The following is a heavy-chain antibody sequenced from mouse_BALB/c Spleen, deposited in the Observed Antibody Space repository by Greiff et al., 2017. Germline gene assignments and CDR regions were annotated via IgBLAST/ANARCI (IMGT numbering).Heavy chain of an antibody. CDR1: GYTFTSYT. J-gene: IGHJ4*01. CDR3: AREANFRGYAMDY. Sequence: QVQLKESGAELARPGASVKMSCKASGYTFTSYTMHWVKQRPGQGLEWIGYINPSSGYTNYNQKFKDKATLTADKSSSTAYMQLSSLTSEDSAVYYCAREANFRGYAMDYWGQGTSVTVSS. V-gene: IGHV1-4*01. CDR2: INPSSGYT.